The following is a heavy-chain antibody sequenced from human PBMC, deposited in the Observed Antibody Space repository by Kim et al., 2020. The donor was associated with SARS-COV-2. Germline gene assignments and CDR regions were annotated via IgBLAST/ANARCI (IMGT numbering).Heavy chain of an antibody. CDR2: INHSGST. V-gene: IGHV4-34*01. CDR3: ARARGYSYGYRNYYYYYGMDV. Sequence: SETLSLTCAVYGGSFSGYYWSWIRQPPGKGLEWIGEINHSGSTNYNPSLKSRVTISVDTSKNQFSLKLSSVTAADTAVYYCARARGYSYGYRNYYYYYGMDVWGQGTTVTVSS. D-gene: IGHD5-18*01. J-gene: IGHJ6*02. CDR1: GGSFSGYY.